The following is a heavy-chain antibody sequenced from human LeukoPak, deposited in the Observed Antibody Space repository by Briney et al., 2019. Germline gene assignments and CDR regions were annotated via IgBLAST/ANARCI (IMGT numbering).Heavy chain of an antibody. CDR2: ISSSSSYI. D-gene: IGHD3-10*01. V-gene: IGHV3-21*01. CDR1: GFTFSSYS. Sequence: PGGSLRLSCAASGFTFSSYSMNWVRQAPGKGLEWVSSISSSSSYIYYADSVKGRFTISRDNAKNSLYLQMNSLGAEDTAVYYCARDSYGSGSVSRGMDVWGKGTTVTVSS. J-gene: IGHJ6*04. CDR3: ARDSYGSGSVSRGMDV.